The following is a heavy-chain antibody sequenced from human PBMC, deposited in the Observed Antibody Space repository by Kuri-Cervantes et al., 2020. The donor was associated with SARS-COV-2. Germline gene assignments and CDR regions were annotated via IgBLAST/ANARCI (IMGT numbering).Heavy chain of an antibody. CDR2: IRYDGSNK. CDR3: ARPTTVVPRGYYYMDV. Sequence: GESLKISCAASGFTFSSYGMHWVRQAPGKGLEWVAFIRYDGSNKYYADSVKGRFTISRDNAKNSLYLQMNSLRAEDTAVYYCARPTTVVPRGYYYMDVWGKGTTVTVSS. CDR1: GFTFSSYG. D-gene: IGHD4-23*01. V-gene: IGHV3-30*02. J-gene: IGHJ6*03.